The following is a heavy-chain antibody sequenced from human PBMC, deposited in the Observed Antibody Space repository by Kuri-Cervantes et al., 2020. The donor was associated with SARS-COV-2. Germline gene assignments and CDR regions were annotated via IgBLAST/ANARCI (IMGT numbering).Heavy chain of an antibody. Sequence: SETLSLTCAAYGGSFNTYYWAWIRQPPGKGLERIGEITHRGDTIYNMSLKSRVTISVDTSKKQFSLDLRSVTAADTAICYCARGPGYNGYYYMDVWGNGTTVTVSS. V-gene: IGHV4-34*01. CDR2: ITHRGDT. J-gene: IGHJ6*03. CDR3: ARGPGYNGYYYMDV. D-gene: IGHD5-24*01. CDR1: GGSFNTYY.